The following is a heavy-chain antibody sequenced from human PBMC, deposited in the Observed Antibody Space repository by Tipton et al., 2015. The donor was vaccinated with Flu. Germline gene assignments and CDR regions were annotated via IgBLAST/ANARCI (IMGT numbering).Heavy chain of an antibody. CDR2: MLYGGST. V-gene: IGHV4-39*07. CDR1: GGSIRSSSYY. D-gene: IGHD3-22*01. J-gene: IGHJ4*02. Sequence: TLSLTCTVSGGSIRSSSYYWGWIRQPPGKGPEWIGSMLYGGSTYYNPSLESRVTISLDTSKNQFSLKLSSGTAADTAVYYCARDDSGFNDYWGPGTLVTVSS. CDR3: ARDDSGFNDY.